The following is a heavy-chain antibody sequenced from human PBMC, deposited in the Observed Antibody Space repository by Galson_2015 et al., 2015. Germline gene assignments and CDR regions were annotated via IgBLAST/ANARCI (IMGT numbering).Heavy chain of an antibody. Sequence: SLRLSCAASGFTFSSYAMSWVRQAPGKGLEWVSAISGSGGSTYYADSVKGRFTISRDNSKNTLYLQMNSLRAEDTAVYYCAKHRRRSRYCSSTSCLRGDAFDIWGQGTMVTVSS. CDR2: ISGSGGST. J-gene: IGHJ3*02. CDR3: AKHRRRSRYCSSTSCLRGDAFDI. D-gene: IGHD2-2*01. CDR1: GFTFSSYA. V-gene: IGHV3-23*01.